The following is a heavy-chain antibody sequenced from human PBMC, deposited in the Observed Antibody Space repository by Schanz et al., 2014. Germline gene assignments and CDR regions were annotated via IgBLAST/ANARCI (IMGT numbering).Heavy chain of an antibody. J-gene: IGHJ6*02. Sequence: QVQLVQSGAEVKKPGASVKVSCKASGHPFTAYYMHWVRQAPGQGLEWMGRINPNSGGTNYAENFQGRVTMTRDTEPSTVYMESSRLTSDDTALYYCARDGHSSIWDSYYFYGLDVWGQGTTVTVSS. V-gene: IGHV1-2*06. CDR1: GHPFTAYY. D-gene: IGHD6-13*01. CDR3: ARDGHSSIWDSYYFYGLDV. CDR2: INPNSGGT.